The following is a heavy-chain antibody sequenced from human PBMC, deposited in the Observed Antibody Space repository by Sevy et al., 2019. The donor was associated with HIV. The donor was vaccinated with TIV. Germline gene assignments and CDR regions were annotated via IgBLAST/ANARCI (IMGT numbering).Heavy chain of an antibody. CDR2: ITWNSVIL. J-gene: IGHJ4*02. D-gene: IGHD6-25*01. Sequence: GGSLRLSCTASGFTFDKYAMHWVGQAPGKGLEWVSGITWNSVILGYANSVKGRFTISRDNARNSLYLEMKSLRAEDTALYYCAKSSFLPAAGNAYYFDYWGQGSLVTVSS. CDR3: AKSSFLPAAGNAYYFDY. V-gene: IGHV3-9*01. CDR1: GFTFDKYA.